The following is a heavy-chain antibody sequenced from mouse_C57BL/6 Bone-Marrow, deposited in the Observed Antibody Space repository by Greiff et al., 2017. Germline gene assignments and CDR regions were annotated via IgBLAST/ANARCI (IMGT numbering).Heavy chain of an antibody. CDR1: GYTFTSYW. D-gene: IGHD3-3*01. CDR3: ARRGGTALDY. J-gene: IGHJ2*01. Sequence: VQLQESGAELVKPGASVKLSCKASGYTFTSYWMHWVKQRPGQGLEWIGMIHPNSGSTNYNEKFKSKATLTVDKSSSTAYMQLSSLTSEDSAVYYCARRGGTALDYWGQGTTLTVSS. V-gene: IGHV1-64*01. CDR2: IHPNSGST.